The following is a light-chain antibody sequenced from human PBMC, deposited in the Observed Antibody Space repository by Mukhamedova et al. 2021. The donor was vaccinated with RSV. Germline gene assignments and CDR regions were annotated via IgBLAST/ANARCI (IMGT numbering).Light chain of an antibody. CDR3: QQSYTAPYT. Sequence: MGTITCRASQSINSHLNWYQQNPGEAPKLLIHTASSLQSAIPSRFSGSGSGTDFTLTISSLQPEDFATYFCQQSYTAPYTFGQGT. CDR1: QSINSH. J-gene: IGKJ2*01. V-gene: IGKV1-39*01. CDR2: TAS.